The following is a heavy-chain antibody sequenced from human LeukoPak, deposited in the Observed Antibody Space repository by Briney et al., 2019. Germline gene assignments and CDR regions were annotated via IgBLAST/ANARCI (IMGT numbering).Heavy chain of an antibody. J-gene: IGHJ3*02. CDR2: IYPYSGDT. D-gene: IGHD6-6*01. Sequence: ASVKVSCKASGYTFSSYGISWVRQAPGQGLEWMGWIYPYSGDTNYAQNFQGRVTMTRDTSISTAYMELSSLKSDDTAVYYCARDRNSGSSLDIWGQGTMLTVSS. V-gene: IGHV1-2*02. CDR3: ARDRNSGSSLDI. CDR1: GYTFSSYG.